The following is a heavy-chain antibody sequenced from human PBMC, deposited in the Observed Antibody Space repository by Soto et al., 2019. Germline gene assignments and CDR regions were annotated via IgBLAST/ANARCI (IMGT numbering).Heavy chain of an antibody. J-gene: IGHJ4*02. D-gene: IGHD6-19*01. Sequence: QVQVVESGGGVVQPGTSLRLSCAASGFAFTNYGIHWVRQAPGKGLEWVAHISNDGSKKFYGDSVKGRFTISRDNSENPVYLQMTSLRPDDTAVFYCARDVAMPTGLGLGYWGQGTLVTVSS. V-gene: IGHV3-30*03. CDR2: ISNDGSKK. CDR3: ARDVAMPTGLGLGY. CDR1: GFAFTNYG.